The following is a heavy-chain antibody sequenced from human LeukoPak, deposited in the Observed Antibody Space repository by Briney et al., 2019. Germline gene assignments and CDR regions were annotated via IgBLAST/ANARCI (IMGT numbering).Heavy chain of an antibody. CDR3: GKETGIIVVRGAVDY. Sequence: GGSLRLSCAASGFAFSSYAMSWVRQAPGKGLEWVSVTSGSGGNPYYADSVKGRFTISRDNSKNTVYLHMNSLRAEDTALYYCGKETGIIVVRGAVDYWGQGTLVTVSS. D-gene: IGHD3-10*01. J-gene: IGHJ4*02. V-gene: IGHV3-23*01. CDR1: GFAFSSYA. CDR2: TSGSGGNP.